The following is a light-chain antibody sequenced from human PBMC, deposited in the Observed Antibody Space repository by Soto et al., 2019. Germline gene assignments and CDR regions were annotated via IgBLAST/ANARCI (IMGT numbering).Light chain of an antibody. V-gene: IGKV3-11*01. CDR3: QLSSDWPPTYT. Sequence: IVLTQSPATLSLTPGTVATLSCRASQIVTSSVAWYQQRPGQAPRLLIYDTFSRATGIPARFSAKGAGTDFTLTISSLEPEDSAVYFCQLSSDWPPTYTVGQGTKLE. J-gene: IGKJ2*01. CDR2: DTF. CDR1: QIVTSS.